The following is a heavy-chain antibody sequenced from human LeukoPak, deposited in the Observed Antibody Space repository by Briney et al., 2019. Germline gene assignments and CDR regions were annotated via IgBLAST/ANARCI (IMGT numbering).Heavy chain of an antibody. J-gene: IGHJ6*03. D-gene: IGHD4-17*01. CDR1: GFTFSSYA. Sequence: GGSLRLSCAASGFTFSSYAMHWVRQAPGKGLEYVSAISSNGGSTYYANSVKGRFTISRDNSKNTLYLQMGSLRAEDMAVYYCARARNDYGDYYYYYMDVWGKGTTVTISS. V-gene: IGHV3-64*01. CDR2: ISSNGGST. CDR3: ARARNDYGDYYYYYMDV.